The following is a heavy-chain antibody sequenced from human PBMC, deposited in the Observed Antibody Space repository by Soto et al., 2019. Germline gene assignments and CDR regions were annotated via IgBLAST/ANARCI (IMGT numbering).Heavy chain of an antibody. CDR1: GGSISPYY. D-gene: IGHD2-15*01. Sequence: PSETLSLTCTVSGGSISPYYWSWLRQSPGKKLEWIAYIYYSGSTTYNPSLKSRVTISVDTSKKQFSLKLSSVTAADTAVYYCASTVGHRANPGVYWFDPWGQGTLVTVS. CDR2: IYYSGST. J-gene: IGHJ5*02. CDR3: ASTVGHRANPGVYWFDP. V-gene: IGHV4-59*01.